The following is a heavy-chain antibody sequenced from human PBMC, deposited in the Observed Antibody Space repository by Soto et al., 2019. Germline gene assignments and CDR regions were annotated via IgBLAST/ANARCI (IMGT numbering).Heavy chain of an antibody. CDR2: ISSSGSTI. CDR3: AKPQWLEGYFDY. V-gene: IGHV3-11*01. CDR1: GFTFSDYY. J-gene: IGHJ4*02. Sequence: PGGSLRLSCAASGFTFSDYYMSWIRKAPGKGLEWVSYISSSGSTIYYADSVKGRFTISRDNAKNSLYLQMNSLRAEDTAVYYCAKPQWLEGYFDYWGQGTLVTVSS. D-gene: IGHD6-19*01.